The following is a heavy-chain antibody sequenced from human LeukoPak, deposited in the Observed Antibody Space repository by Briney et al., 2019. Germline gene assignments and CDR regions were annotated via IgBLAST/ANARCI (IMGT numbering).Heavy chain of an antibody. Sequence: GGSLRLSCAASGLTFSSYGMSWVRQAPGKGLEWVSGISGGGGTTYYADSVKGRFTISRDNSKNTLYLQMNSLRAEDTAVYYCARAPGSGYSQTSFDYWGQGTLVTVSS. CDR3: ARAPGSGYSQTSFDY. CDR1: GLTFSSYG. V-gene: IGHV3-23*01. J-gene: IGHJ4*02. CDR2: ISGGGGTT. D-gene: IGHD3-22*01.